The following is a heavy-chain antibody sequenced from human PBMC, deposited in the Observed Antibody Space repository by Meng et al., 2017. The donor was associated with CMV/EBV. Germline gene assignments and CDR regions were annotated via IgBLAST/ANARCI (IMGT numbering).Heavy chain of an antibody. CDR3: VRDHNWGPDY. J-gene: IGHJ4*02. V-gene: IGHV1-2*02. Sequence: VQVVRPGAEVRSPGASVTAPWQTSGYRFSDHYMHWVRQAPGQGLEWMGWIYPNSGGTHYAQKFQDRVTMTRDTSISTVYMELSRLTSDDTAVYYCVRDHNWGPDYWGQGTLVTVSS. D-gene: IGHD1-1*01. CDR1: GYRFSDHY. CDR2: IYPNSGGT.